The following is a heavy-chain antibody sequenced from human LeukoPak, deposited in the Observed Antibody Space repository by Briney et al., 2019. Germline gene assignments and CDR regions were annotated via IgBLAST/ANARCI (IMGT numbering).Heavy chain of an antibody. J-gene: IGHJ3*02. V-gene: IGHV3-33*01. Sequence: GGSLRLSCAASGFTFSSYGMHWVRQAPGKGLEWAAVIWYDGSNKYYADSVKGRFTISRDNSKNTLYLQMNSLRAEDTAVYYCARDYRYCRGGSCYDAFDIWGQGTMVTVSS. D-gene: IGHD2-15*01. CDR2: IWYDGSNK. CDR3: ARDYRYCRGGSCYDAFDI. CDR1: GFTFSSYG.